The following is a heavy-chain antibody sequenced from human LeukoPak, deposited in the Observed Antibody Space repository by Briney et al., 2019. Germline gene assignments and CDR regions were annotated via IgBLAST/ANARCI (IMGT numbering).Heavy chain of an antibody. D-gene: IGHD2-2*03. CDR1: GFTFSSYS. V-gene: IGHV3-21*01. CDR2: ISSSSSYI. J-gene: IGHJ4*02. CDR3: SSPPLGYCSSSRCRFDY. Sequence: GGSLRLSCAASGFTFSSYSMNWVRQAPGKGLEWVSSISSSSSYIYYAGSVKGRFTISRDNAKNSLYLQMNSLRADDTAVYYCSSPPLGYCSSSRCRFDYWGQGTLVTVSS.